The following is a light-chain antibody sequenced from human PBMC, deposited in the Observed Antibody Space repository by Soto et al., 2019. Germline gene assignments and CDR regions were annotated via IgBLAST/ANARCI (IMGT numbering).Light chain of an antibody. J-gene: IGLJ1*01. CDR2: EVS. Sequence: LTQPASVSGSPGQSITISCTGTSSDVGGYNYVSWYQQHPGKAPKLMIHEVSNRPSGVSNRFSGSKSGNTASLTISGLQAEDEADYYCSSYSTSSTLEVFGTGTKLTVL. V-gene: IGLV2-14*01. CDR3: SSYSTSSTLEV. CDR1: SSDVGGYNY.